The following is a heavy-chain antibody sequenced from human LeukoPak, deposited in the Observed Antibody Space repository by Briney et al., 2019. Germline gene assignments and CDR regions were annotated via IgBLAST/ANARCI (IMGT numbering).Heavy chain of an antibody. CDR2: ISSSGSTI. J-gene: IGHJ6*02. Sequence: GSLRLSCAASGFTFSDYYMSWIRQAPGKGLEWVSYISSSGSTIYYADSVKGRFTISRDNAKNSLYLQMNSLRAEDTAVYDCARDTSYYCSSTSCYFGAYYYYGMDVWGQGTTVTVSS. CDR1: GFTFSDYY. V-gene: IGHV3-11*01. D-gene: IGHD2-2*01. CDR3: ARDTSYYCSSTSCYFGAYYYYGMDV.